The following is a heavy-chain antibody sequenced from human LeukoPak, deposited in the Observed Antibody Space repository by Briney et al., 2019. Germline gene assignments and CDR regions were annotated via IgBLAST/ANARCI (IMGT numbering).Heavy chain of an antibody. CDR3: ARDLGNWFDP. J-gene: IGHJ5*02. Sequence: PGGSLRLSCAASGFTVSSNYMSWVRQAPGKGLEWVSVIYSGSSTYYADSVKGRFTISRDNSKNTLYLQMNSLRAEDTAVYHCARDLGNWFDPWGQGTLVTVSS. CDR2: IYSGSST. CDR1: GFTVSSNY. D-gene: IGHD3-16*01. V-gene: IGHV3-66*01.